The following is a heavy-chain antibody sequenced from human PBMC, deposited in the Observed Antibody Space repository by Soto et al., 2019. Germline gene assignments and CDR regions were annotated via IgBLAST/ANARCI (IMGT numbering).Heavy chain of an antibody. CDR2: INHSGST. J-gene: IGHJ1*01. Sequence: SETLSLTSAVSGGYFSAYHLSCMRLPPGKVLEWIWEINHSGSTNYNPSLKSRVTKSADTSNNQFSLKLSSETAADTAVYYCARGSPPSSSWYLSRYFQHWGQGTLVS. D-gene: IGHD6-13*01. V-gene: IGHV4-34*01. CDR3: ARGSPPSSSWYLSRYFQH. CDR1: GGYFSAYH.